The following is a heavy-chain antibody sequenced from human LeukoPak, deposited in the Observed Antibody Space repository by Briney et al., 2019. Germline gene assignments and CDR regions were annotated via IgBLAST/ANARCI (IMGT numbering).Heavy chain of an antibody. D-gene: IGHD3-3*02. CDR2: INPNSGDT. CDR1: GYIFTGYY. V-gene: IGHV1-2*02. Sequence: GASVKVSCKASGYIFTGYYMHWVRQAPGQGLEWMGWINPNSGDTNYAQKFQGRVTMTRDTSISTAYMELSRLRSDDTAVYYCARHFFLAPDSRWFDPWGQGTLVTVSS. CDR3: ARHFFLAPDSRWFDP. J-gene: IGHJ5*02.